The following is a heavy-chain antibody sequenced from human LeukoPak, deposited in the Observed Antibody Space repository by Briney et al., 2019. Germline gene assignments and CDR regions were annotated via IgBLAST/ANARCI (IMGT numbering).Heavy chain of an antibody. CDR1: GDSVTTSRDY. D-gene: IGHD3-10*01. J-gene: IGHJ3*02. Sequence: PSETLSLTCSISGDSVTTSRDYWGWIRQPPGKGLEWIGSIHFSGSTYYNPSLNSRVTMSVDTSKSQVSLSLRSVTAADTAVYYCARDDAYVRYYDSGNFYTPKDDAFDIWGQGTMVTVSS. V-gene: IGHV4-39*07. CDR2: IHFSGST. CDR3: ARDDAYVRYYDSGNFYTPKDDAFDI.